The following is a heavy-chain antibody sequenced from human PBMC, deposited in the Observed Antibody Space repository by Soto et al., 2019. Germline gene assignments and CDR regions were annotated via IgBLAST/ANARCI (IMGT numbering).Heavy chain of an antibody. CDR2: ISAYNTNT. CDR1: GYTFTSYH. J-gene: IGHJ4*02. Sequence: QVQLVQSGAEVKKPGASVKVSCKTSGYTFTSYHISWVRQAPGQGLEWMGWISAYNTNTNYAQKFXGKVTMTTDTLTSTAYMELRSLRSDDTAVYYCARDTPPTDYWGQGTLVTVSS. CDR3: ARDTPPTDY. V-gene: IGHV1-18*01.